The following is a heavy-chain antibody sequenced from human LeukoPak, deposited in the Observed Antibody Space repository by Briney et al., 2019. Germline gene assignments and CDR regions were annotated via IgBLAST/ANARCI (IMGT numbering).Heavy chain of an antibody. Sequence: ASVKVSCKASGGTFSSYAISWVRQAPGQGLEWMGWMNPNSGNTNYAQKLQGRVTMTTDTSTSTAYMELRSLRSDDTAVYYCARVGYPAMVTGFRYWGQGTLVTVSS. J-gene: IGHJ4*02. CDR3: ARVGYPAMVTGFRY. CDR2: MNPNSGNT. CDR1: GGTFSSYA. V-gene: IGHV1-18*01. D-gene: IGHD5-18*01.